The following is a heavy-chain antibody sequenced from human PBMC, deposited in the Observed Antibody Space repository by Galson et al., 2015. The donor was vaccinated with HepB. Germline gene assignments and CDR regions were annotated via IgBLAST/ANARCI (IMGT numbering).Heavy chain of an antibody. J-gene: IGHJ6*03. CDR1: GYTFTSYD. Sequence: SVKVSCKASGYTFTSYDINWVRQATGQGLEWMGWMNPNSGNTGYAQKFQGRVTMTRNTSISTAYMELSSLRSEDTAVYYCARGKTTAPTIFGVVRLAPYYYYMDVWGKGTTVTVSS. D-gene: IGHD3-3*01. V-gene: IGHV1-8*01. CDR2: MNPNSGNT. CDR3: ARGKTTAPTIFGVVRLAPYYYYMDV.